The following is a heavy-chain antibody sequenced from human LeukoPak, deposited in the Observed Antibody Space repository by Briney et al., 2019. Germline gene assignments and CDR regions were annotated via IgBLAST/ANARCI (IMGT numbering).Heavy chain of an antibody. CDR1: GYTFTSYS. CDR2: INPIGDST. V-gene: IGHV1-46*01. Sequence: ASVTVSCKASGYTFTSYSMQWVRQAPGQGLEWVGIINPIGDSTSYTQKLQGRLTMTRDTSTNTVYMELSSLRSDDTAVYYCARGATYISGHHDAWGQGTLVTVSS. D-gene: IGHD6-19*01. CDR3: ARGATYISGHHDA. J-gene: IGHJ4*02.